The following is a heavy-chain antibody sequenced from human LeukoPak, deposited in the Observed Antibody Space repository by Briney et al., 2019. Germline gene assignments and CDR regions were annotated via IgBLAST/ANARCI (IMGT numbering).Heavy chain of an antibody. CDR3: ARGARPIAAAENWFDP. J-gene: IGHJ5*02. D-gene: IGHD6-13*01. CDR1: GFTVSSNY. V-gene: IGHV3-53*01. CDR2: IYSGGST. Sequence: GGSLRLSCAASGFTVSSNYMSWVRQAPGKRLEGVSVIYSGGSTYYADSVKGRFTISRDNSKNTLYLQMNSLRAEETAVYYCARGARPIAAAENWFDPWGQGTLVTVSS.